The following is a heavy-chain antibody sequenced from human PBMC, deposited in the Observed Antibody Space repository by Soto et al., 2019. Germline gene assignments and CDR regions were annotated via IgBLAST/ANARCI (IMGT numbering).Heavy chain of an antibody. Sequence: HPXGSLGLSCAASGFTFSSYNMHWVRQATGKGLEWVSAIGTAGDPYYPGSVKGRFTISRENAKNSLYLQMNSLRAGDTAVYYCARAYYYGSGSLGYGMDVWGQGTTVTVSS. CDR2: IGTAGDP. CDR3: ARAYYYGSGSLGYGMDV. CDR1: GFTFSSYN. J-gene: IGHJ6*02. D-gene: IGHD3-10*01. V-gene: IGHV3-13*05.